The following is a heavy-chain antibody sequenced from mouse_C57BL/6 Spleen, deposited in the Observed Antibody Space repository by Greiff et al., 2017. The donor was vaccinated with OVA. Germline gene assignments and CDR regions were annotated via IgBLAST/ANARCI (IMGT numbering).Heavy chain of an antibody. J-gene: IGHJ2*01. CDR3: AWEYRGIDY. D-gene: IGHD2-14*01. CDR1: GYSFTNYY. Sequence: QVQLQQSGAELVRPGASVKMSCTASGYSFTNYYMHWVKQRPGQGLEWIGGIDPADGNTNYTPKFKGKATLTVDKSSSTAYMQLSSLTSEDAAVYYCAWEYRGIDYWGQGTTLTVSS. V-gene: IGHV1-69*02. CDR2: IDPADGNT.